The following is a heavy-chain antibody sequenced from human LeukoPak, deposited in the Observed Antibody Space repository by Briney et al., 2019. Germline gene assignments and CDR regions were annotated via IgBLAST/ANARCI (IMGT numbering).Heavy chain of an antibody. V-gene: IGHV3-7*03. CDR1: GFTFSSYW. CDR2: IKRDGSEK. CDR3: ARDDGYGSGSLNPYYYYGMDV. D-gene: IGHD3-10*01. Sequence: GGSLRLSCAASGFTFSSYWMSWVRQAPGKGLEWVANIKRDGSEKNYVDSVKGRFTISRDNAKNSLLLQMDSLRAEDTAVYYCARDDGYGSGSLNPYYYYGMDVWGKGTTVTVSS. J-gene: IGHJ6*04.